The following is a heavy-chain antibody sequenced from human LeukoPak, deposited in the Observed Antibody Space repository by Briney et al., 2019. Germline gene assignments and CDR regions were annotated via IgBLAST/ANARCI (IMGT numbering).Heavy chain of an antibody. CDR3: ARVYRERSYFDY. D-gene: IGHD4-11*01. Sequence: ASVKVSCKASGYTFTSYDINWVRQAPGQRLEWMGWINTGNGNTKYSQKFQGRVTITRDTSASTAYMALSSLRFEDTAIYYCARVYRERSYFDYWGQGTLVTVSS. CDR1: GYTFTSYD. V-gene: IGHV1-3*04. CDR2: INTGNGNT. J-gene: IGHJ4*02.